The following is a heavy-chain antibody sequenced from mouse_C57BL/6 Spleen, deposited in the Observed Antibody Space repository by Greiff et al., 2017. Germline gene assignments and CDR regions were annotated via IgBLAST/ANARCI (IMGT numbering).Heavy chain of an antibody. CDR1: GYTFTSSW. Sequence: QVQLQQPGAELVKPGASVKLSCKASGYTFTSSWMHLVQQRPGQGLEWIGMIHPNSGSTNYNEKFKSKATLPVDKSSRPAYMQLSILTSEDSAVYYCAPTTVVAPHWYFDVWGTGTTVTVSS. CDR2: IHPNSGST. CDR3: APTTVVAPHWYFDV. D-gene: IGHD1-1*01. V-gene: IGHV1-64*01. J-gene: IGHJ1*03.